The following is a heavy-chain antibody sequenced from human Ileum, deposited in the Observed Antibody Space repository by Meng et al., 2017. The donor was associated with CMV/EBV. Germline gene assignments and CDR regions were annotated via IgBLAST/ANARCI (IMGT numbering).Heavy chain of an antibody. J-gene: IGHJ5*02. V-gene: IGHV3-30*02. CDR3: TKDEGYYASGS. CDR1: GFSFSTFG. Sequence: QVQLVESGGGVIQPGGSLRLSCAASGFSFSTFGMHWVRQAPGKGLDWVAFIRFDASTAFYSDSVKGRFTISRDNSMNTLYLQMNSLRVEDTALYYCTKDEGYYASGSWGQGTLVTASS. CDR2: IRFDASTA. D-gene: IGHD3-10*01.